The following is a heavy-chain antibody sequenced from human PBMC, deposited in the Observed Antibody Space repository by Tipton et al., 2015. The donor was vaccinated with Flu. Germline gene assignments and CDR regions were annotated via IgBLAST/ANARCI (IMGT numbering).Heavy chain of an antibody. CDR2: ISYSGST. CDR3: ARLSSNWYHQLDN. Sequence: TLSLTCNVSGDSIRSFYWSWIRQSPGKGLEWIGYISYSGSTNYNPSLKSRVTISVDTSKNQFSLKLSSVTAADTAVYYCARLSSNWYHQLDNWGQGTLVTVSS. J-gene: IGHJ4*02. D-gene: IGHD6-13*01. CDR1: GDSIRSFY. V-gene: IGHV4-59*07.